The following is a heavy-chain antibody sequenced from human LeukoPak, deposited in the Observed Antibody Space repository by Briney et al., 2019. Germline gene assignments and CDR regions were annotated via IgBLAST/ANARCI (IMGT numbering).Heavy chain of an antibody. V-gene: IGHV3-30*02. CDR2: IRYDGSNK. D-gene: IGHD2-2*01. CDR3: IVVPAAMWGRYGMDV. CDR1: GFTFSSYS. J-gene: IGHJ6*02. Sequence: GGSLRLSCAASGFTFSSYSMNWVRQAPGKGLEWVAFIRYDGSNKYYADSVKGRFTISRDNSKNTLYLQMNSLRAEDTAVYYCIVVPAAMWGRYGMDVWGQGTTVTVSS.